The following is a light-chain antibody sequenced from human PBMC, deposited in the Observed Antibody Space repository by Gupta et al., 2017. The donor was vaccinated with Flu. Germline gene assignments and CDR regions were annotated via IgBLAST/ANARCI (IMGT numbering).Light chain of an antibody. CDR3: QQRSNFIT. J-gene: IGKJ5*01. V-gene: IGKV3-11*01. CDR1: QSVSNS. Sequence: EIVLTQSPATLSLSPGDRATLSCRASQSVSNSLAWYQQKPGQAPRFLMYDASNRATGIPARFSGSGSGTDFTLTISSLEPEDFAVYYCQQRSNFITFGQGTRLEIK. CDR2: DAS.